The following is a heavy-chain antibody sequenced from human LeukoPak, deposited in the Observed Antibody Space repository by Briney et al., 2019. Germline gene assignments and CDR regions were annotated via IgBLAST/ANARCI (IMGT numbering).Heavy chain of an antibody. CDR1: GFTFSNYW. CDR3: ARAPTFDWSLAFDY. J-gene: IGHJ4*02. D-gene: IGHD3-9*01. V-gene: IGHV3-7*03. Sequence: GGSLRLSCAASGFTFSNYWMSWVRQAPGKGLEWVANIRQDGSDKYYVDSVKGRFTISRDNARDSLFLQMNSLRAEDTAVYYCARAPTFDWSLAFDYWGQGTLVTVSS. CDR2: IRQDGSDK.